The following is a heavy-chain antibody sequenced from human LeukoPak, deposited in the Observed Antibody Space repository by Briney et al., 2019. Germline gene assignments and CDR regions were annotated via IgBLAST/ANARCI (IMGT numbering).Heavy chain of an antibody. J-gene: IGHJ4*02. CDR3: ARGEGIAAASDY. CDR1: GFTFSSYE. Sequence: GGSLRLPCAASGFTFSSYEMNWVRQAPGKGLEWVSYISSSGSTIYYADSVKGRFTISRDNAKNSLYLQMNSLRAEDTAVYYCARGEGIAAASDYWGQGTLVTVSS. V-gene: IGHV3-48*03. CDR2: ISSSGSTI. D-gene: IGHD6-13*01.